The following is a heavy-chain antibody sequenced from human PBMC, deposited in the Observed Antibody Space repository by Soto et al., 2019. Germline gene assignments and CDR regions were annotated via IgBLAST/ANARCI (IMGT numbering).Heavy chain of an antibody. V-gene: IGHV1-8*01. CDR3: ARGKRPWFGELTDYYYGMDV. CDR2: MNPNSGNT. J-gene: IGHJ6*02. D-gene: IGHD3-10*01. CDR1: GYTFTSYD. Sequence: ASVKVSCKASGYTFTSYDINWVRQATGQGLEWMGWMNPNSGNTGYAQKFQGRVTMTRNTSISTAYMELSSLRSEDTAVYYCARGKRPWFGELTDYYYGMDVWGQGTTVTVSS.